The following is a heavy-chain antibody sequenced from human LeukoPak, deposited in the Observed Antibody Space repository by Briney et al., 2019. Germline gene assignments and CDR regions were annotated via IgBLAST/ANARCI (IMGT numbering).Heavy chain of an antibody. CDR3: ARDQEGFDY. J-gene: IGHJ4*02. CDR2: IDAGNGKT. V-gene: IGHV1-3*01. Sequence: ASVKVSCTASQYTFTDYAVHWVRQAPGQRLEWMGWIDAGNGKTKYSQSFQGRVTVTRDTSTSTVHMELSGLRSEDTAVYYCARDQEGFDYWGQGTLVTVSS. CDR1: QYTFTDYA.